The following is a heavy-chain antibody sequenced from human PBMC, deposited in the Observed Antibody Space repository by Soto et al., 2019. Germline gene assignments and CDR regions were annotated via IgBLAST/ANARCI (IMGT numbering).Heavy chain of an antibody. CDR2: ITSIGSST. CDR3: AKSLLEHGDYILGGFDP. J-gene: IGHJ5*02. V-gene: IGHV3-23*01. CDR1: GFTFSSFA. D-gene: IGHD4-17*01. Sequence: EVQMLESGGGLVQPGGSLRLSCAVSGFTFSSFAMSWVRQVPGKGLEWVSVITSIGSSTYYADSVKGRFTISRDNSKNTLYLQMNSLRAEDTAIYHCAKSLLEHGDYILGGFDPWGQGTLVTVSS.